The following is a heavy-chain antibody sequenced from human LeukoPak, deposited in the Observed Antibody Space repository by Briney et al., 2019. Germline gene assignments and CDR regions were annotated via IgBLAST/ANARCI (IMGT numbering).Heavy chain of an antibody. Sequence: GASVKVSCKASGYTFTGYYVHWVRQAPGQGLEWMGWINPNSGGTNYAQKFQGRVTMTRDTSISTAYMELSRLRSDDTAVYYCARNLVVVPAAPGYWGQGTLVTVSS. D-gene: IGHD2-2*01. CDR2: INPNSGGT. J-gene: IGHJ4*02. CDR1: GYTFTGYY. CDR3: ARNLVVVPAAPGY. V-gene: IGHV1-2*02.